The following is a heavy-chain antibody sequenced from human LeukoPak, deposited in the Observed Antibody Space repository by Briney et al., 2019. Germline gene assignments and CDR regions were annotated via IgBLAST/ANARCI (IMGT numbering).Heavy chain of an antibody. CDR2: IYNSGST. CDR3: AREYYYDSSGYYQVSDY. V-gene: IGHV4-59*08. D-gene: IGHD3-22*01. CDR1: GGSISSYY. Sequence: SETLSLTCTVSGGSISSYYWSWIRQPPGKGLEWIGYIYNSGSTNYNPSLKSRVTISVDTSKNQFSLKLSSVTAADTAVYYCAREYYYDSSGYYQVSDYWGQGTLVTVSS. J-gene: IGHJ4*02.